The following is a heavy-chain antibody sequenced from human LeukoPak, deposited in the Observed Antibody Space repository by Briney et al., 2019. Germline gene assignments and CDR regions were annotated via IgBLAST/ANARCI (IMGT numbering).Heavy chain of an antibody. D-gene: IGHD2-21*02. Sequence: PSETLSLTCTVSGGSISSSSYYWGWIRQPPGKGLEWIGSIYYSGSTNYNPSLKSRVTIAVDKSKNQFSLKLSSVTAADTAVYYCARVQNRKPTYCGGDCYTYRRGYFDYWGQGTLVTVSS. CDR2: IYYSGST. CDR3: ARVQNRKPTYCGGDCYTYRRGYFDY. V-gene: IGHV4-39*07. CDR1: GGSISSSSYY. J-gene: IGHJ4*02.